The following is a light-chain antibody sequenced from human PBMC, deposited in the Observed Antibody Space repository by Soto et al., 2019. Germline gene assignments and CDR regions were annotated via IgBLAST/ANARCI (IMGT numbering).Light chain of an antibody. V-gene: IGKV3-20*01. CDR1: QSVNSNY. J-gene: IGKJ5*01. Sequence: EIVLTQSPGTLSLSPGERASLSCRASQSVNSNYLAWYQQKPGQAPRLLIYGASSRATGVPDRFSGSGSGTDFTLTISRLEPEDFAVYYCQQYGSSPPITFGQGTRLEIK. CDR2: GAS. CDR3: QQYGSSPPIT.